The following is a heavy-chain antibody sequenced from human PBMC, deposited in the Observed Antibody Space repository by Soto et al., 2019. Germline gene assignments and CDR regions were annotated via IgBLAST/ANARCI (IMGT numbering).Heavy chain of an antibody. Sequence: QVQLVQSGTEVKKPGASVKVSCKASGYTFTRFGINWVRQAPGQGLEWMGGIIPMFGTANYAQKFKGRVTITAGESTSTVYMELSSLRSEDTAVYYCARVGPAHYYDSSGYYSPLDYWGQGTLVTVSS. CDR1: GYTFTRFG. D-gene: IGHD3-22*01. V-gene: IGHV1-69*13. CDR3: ARVGPAHYYDSSGYYSPLDY. J-gene: IGHJ4*02. CDR2: IIPMFGTA.